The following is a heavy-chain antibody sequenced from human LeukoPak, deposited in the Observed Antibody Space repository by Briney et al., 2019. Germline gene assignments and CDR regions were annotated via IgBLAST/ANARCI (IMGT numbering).Heavy chain of an antibody. D-gene: IGHD2-8*01. Sequence: SETLSLTCTVSGGSISSYYWSWIRQPPGKGLEWIGYIYYSGSTNYNPSLKSRVTISVDTSKNQFSPKLSSVTAADTAVYYCAREDPVYAMDYWGQGTLVTVSS. V-gene: IGHV4-59*01. CDR1: GGSISSYY. CDR2: IYYSGST. J-gene: IGHJ4*02. CDR3: AREDPVYAMDY.